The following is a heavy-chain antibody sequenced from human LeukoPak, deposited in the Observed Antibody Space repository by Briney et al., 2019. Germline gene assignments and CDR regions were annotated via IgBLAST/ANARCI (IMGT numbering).Heavy chain of an antibody. CDR2: IYYSGST. D-gene: IGHD3-22*01. CDR3: ARVPYYYDSSGYNDY. Sequence: PSETLSLTCTVSGGSVSSGSYYGSWIRQPPGKGLEWIGYIYYSGSTNYNPSLKSRVTISVDTSKNQFSLKLSSVTAADTAVYYCARVPYYYDSSGYNDYWGQGTLVTVSS. J-gene: IGHJ4*02. CDR1: GGSVSSGSYY. V-gene: IGHV4-61*01.